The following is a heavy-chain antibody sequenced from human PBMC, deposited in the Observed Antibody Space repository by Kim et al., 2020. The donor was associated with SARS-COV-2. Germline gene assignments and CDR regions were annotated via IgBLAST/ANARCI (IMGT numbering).Heavy chain of an antibody. J-gene: IGHJ4*02. V-gene: IGHV4-31*02. Sequence: LKSRVTISVDTSKNQFSLKLSSVTAADTAVYYCARSSHPQIYAYAHYFDYWGQGTLVTVSS. CDR3: ARSSHPQIYAYAHYFDY. D-gene: IGHD4-17*01.